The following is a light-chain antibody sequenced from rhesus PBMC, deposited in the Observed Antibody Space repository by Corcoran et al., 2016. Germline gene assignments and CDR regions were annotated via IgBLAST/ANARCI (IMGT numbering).Light chain of an antibody. Sequence: DIVMTQTPLSLPVTPGEPASISGRSSQSLLHSAGYTYLDWYLQKPGQFPQLFSYLVSNRAPGVPDRVRCSGSGTDFPLKISRVEAEDVGVYYCLQGTQLPTFVGGTKVELK. V-gene: IGKV2-90*01. CDR2: LVS. J-gene: IGKJ4*01. CDR3: LQGTQLPT. CDR1: QSLLHSAGYTY.